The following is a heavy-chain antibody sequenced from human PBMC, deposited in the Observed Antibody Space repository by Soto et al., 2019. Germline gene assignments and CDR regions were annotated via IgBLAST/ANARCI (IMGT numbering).Heavy chain of an antibody. Sequence: GASVKVSCKSSGCTFTSYYIHWVRQAPGQGLEWMGWINPNSGGTKYAQKFQGRVTMTRDTSIGTVYMELSSLRLDDTAVYYCARGGYSFAVDYWGQGTLVTVSS. V-gene: IGHV1-2*02. D-gene: IGHD5-18*01. CDR1: GCTFTSYY. CDR2: INPNSGGT. CDR3: ARGGYSFAVDY. J-gene: IGHJ4*02.